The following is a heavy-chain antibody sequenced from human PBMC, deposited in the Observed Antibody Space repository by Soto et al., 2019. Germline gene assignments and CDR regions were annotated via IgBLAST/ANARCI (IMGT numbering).Heavy chain of an antibody. V-gene: IGHV5-51*01. Sequence: PGESLKISCEASGFSLNTYWIAWLRQMPDRGLEWMGAIFPGDSDTRYNPSFQGQVKISADRSTATAFLQWDRLKVPDTAVYYCARQGIPYRGSGYYYLMDVWGRGTTVTVSS. CDR2: IFPGDSDT. D-gene: IGHD3-3*01. CDR1: GFSLNTYW. CDR3: ARQGIPYRGSGYYYLMDV. J-gene: IGHJ6*02.